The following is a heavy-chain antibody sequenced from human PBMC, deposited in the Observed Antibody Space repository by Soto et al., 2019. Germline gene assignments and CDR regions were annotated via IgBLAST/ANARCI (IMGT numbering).Heavy chain of an antibody. V-gene: IGHV4-59*01. CDR2: IYFRGTT. CDR1: GGSRNIYY. Sequence: SELLSVTCTVAGGSRNIYYLTWIRQTQGKGLEWIGYIYFRGTTNYNPSLKSRVTMSADTSKNQFSLKLNSVTAADTAVYYCARMNYYDTSGYPFDYWGQGMMVTVSS. D-gene: IGHD3-22*01. CDR3: ARMNYYDTSGYPFDY. J-gene: IGHJ4*02.